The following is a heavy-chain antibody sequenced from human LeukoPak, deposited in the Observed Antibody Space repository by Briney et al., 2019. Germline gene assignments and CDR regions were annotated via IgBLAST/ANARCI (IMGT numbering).Heavy chain of an antibody. CDR3: ARVYDSSGYYYAFDI. Sequence: SETLSLTCTVSGGSISSYYWSWIRQSPGKGLEWIGYLYYSGSTNYNPSLESRVTISVDTSKNQFSLKLSSVTAADTAVYYCARVYDSSGYYYAFDIWGRGTMVTVSS. CDR1: GGSISSYY. V-gene: IGHV4-59*08. CDR2: LYYSGST. J-gene: IGHJ3*02. D-gene: IGHD3-22*01.